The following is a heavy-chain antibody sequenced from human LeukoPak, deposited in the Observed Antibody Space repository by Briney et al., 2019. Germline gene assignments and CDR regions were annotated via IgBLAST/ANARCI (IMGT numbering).Heavy chain of an antibody. CDR2: IYYSGST. V-gene: IGHV4-59*12. CDR1: GGSISSYY. D-gene: IGHD4-23*01. J-gene: IGHJ4*02. CDR3: ARALDYGGNLLSPFGY. Sequence: SETLSLTCTVSGGSISSYYWSWIRQPPGKGLEWIGYIYYSGSTNYNPSLKSRVTISVDTSKNQFSLKLSSVTAADTAVYYCARALDYGGNLLSPFGYWGQGTLVTVSS.